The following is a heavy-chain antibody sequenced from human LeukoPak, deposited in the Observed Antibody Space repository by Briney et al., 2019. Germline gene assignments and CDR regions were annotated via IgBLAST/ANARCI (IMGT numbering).Heavy chain of an antibody. D-gene: IGHD2-15*01. Sequence: PSETLSLTCAVYGGSFSGYYWSWMRQPPGKGLEWIGEINHSGSTNYNPSLKSRVTISVDTSKNQFSLKLSSVTAADTAVYYCARANPLGYCSGGSCLDAFDIWGQGTMVTVSS. CDR2: INHSGST. J-gene: IGHJ3*02. CDR3: ARANPLGYCSGGSCLDAFDI. V-gene: IGHV4-34*01. CDR1: GGSFSGYY.